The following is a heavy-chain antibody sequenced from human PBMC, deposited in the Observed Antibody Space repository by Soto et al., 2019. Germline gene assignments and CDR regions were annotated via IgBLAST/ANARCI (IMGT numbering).Heavy chain of an antibody. V-gene: IGHV4-59*01. CDR1: GGSISSYY. Sequence: PSETLSLTCTVSGGSISSYYWSWIRQPPGKGLEWIGYMYYSGSTNYDPSLKSRVTISVDTSKNQFSLKLRYVTAADTAVYYCARRTLHWYFDYWGQGTLVTVSS. J-gene: IGHJ4*02. D-gene: IGHD1-1*01. CDR3: ARRTLHWYFDY. CDR2: MYYSGST.